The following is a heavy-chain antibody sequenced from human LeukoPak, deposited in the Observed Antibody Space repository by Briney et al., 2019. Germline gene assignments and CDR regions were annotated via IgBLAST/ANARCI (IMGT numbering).Heavy chain of an antibody. V-gene: IGHV3-21*01. J-gene: IGHJ6*03. CDR2: ISSSSRYI. CDR1: GFTFSSYS. CDR3: AGDWSNYYYYMDV. D-gene: IGHD3/OR15-3a*01. Sequence: GGSLRLSCAVSGFTFSSYSMNWVRQAPGKGLEWVSSISSSSRYIYYADSVKGRFTISRDNAKNSLYLQMNSLRAEDTAVYYCAGDWSNYYYYMDVWGKGTTVTISS.